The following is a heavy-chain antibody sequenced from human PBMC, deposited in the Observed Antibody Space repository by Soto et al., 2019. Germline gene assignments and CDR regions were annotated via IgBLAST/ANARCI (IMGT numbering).Heavy chain of an antibody. V-gene: IGHV1-18*01. CDR2: ISTSNGST. D-gene: IGHD3-22*01. CDR1: GYTFTNYD. J-gene: IGHJ4*02. Sequence: ASVKVSCKASGYTFTNYDINWVRQAPGQGLEWMGWISTSNGSTLYAQKLQGRVSMTTDTSTSTAYMELRSLRSDDTAVFYCARHYRQHYYYDGYLRFFDYWGQGTLVTAPQ. CDR3: ARHYRQHYYYDGYLRFFDY.